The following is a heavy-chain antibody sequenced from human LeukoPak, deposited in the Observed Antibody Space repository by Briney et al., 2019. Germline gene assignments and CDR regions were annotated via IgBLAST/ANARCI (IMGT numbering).Heavy chain of an antibody. V-gene: IGHV4-4*02. CDR1: GGSISSSNW. CDR3: ARGGSSWSYYYYYMDV. CDR2: IYHSGST. D-gene: IGHD6-13*01. Sequence: SETLSLTCAVSGGSISSSNWWSWVRQPPGKGLEWIGEIYHSGSTNYNPSLKSRVTISVDKSKNQFSLKLSSVTAADTAVYYCARGGSSWSYYYYYMDVWGKGTTVTVSS. J-gene: IGHJ6*03.